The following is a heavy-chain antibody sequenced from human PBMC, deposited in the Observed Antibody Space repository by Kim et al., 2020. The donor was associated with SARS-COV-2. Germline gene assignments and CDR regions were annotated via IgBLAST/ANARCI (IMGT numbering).Heavy chain of an antibody. D-gene: IGHD6-13*01. CDR2: IRSKANSYAT. Sequence: GGSLRLSCAASGFTFSDSAMYWVRQASGKGLEWVGRIRSKANSYATAYAASVKGRFTISRDDSKNTAYLQMNSLKAEDTAIYYCNRVPPYSHSWWAAFD. J-gene: IGHJ3*02. V-gene: IGHV3-73*01. CDR3: NRVPPYSHSWWAAFD. CDR1: GFTFSDSA.